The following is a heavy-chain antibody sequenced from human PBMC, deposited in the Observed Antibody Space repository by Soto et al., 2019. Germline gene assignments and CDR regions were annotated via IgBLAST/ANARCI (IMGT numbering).Heavy chain of an antibody. Sequence: LQESGPGLVKPSGTLSLTCAVSRGSMSSGDWFSWVRQPPGKGLEWIGEIFYGGTTHYKLSLKSRVTFSLDKSKNQFSLELNSVTAADTAVYYCAENALGGFDWWGQGTLVTVSS. CDR3: AENALGGFDW. V-gene: IGHV4-4*02. CDR2: IFYGGTT. CDR1: RGSMSSGDW. D-gene: IGHD1-26*01. J-gene: IGHJ4*02.